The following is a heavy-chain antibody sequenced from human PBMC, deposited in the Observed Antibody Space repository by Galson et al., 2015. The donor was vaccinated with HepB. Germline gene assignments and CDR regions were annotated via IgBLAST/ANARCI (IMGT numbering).Heavy chain of an antibody. CDR1: GFTFSSYA. V-gene: IGHV3-30*04. CDR3: ARDLTVAGKEEGY. Sequence: SLRLSCAASGFTFSSYAMHWVRQAPGKGLEWVAVISYDGSNKYYADSVKGRFTISRDNSKNTLYLQMNSLRAEDTAVYYCARDLTVAGKEEGYWGQGTLVTVSS. J-gene: IGHJ4*02. D-gene: IGHD6-19*01. CDR2: ISYDGSNK.